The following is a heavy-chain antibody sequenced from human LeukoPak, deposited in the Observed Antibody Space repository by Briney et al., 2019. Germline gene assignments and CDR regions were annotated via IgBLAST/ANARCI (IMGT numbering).Heavy chain of an antibody. CDR2: ISSSGSTI. CDR3: ARDPPHYGDSWVYYFDY. V-gene: IGHV3-11*04. D-gene: IGHD4-17*01. J-gene: IGHJ4*02. Sequence: GGSLRLSCAASGFTFSDYYMSWIRQAPGKGLEWVSYISSSGSTIYYADSVKGRSTISRDNSKNTLYLQMNSLRAEDTAVYYCARDPPHYGDSWVYYFDYWGQGTLVTVSS. CDR1: GFTFSDYY.